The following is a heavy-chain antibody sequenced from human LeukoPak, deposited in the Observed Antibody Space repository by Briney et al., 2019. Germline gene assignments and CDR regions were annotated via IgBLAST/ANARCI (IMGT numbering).Heavy chain of an antibody. CDR3: ARGSRL. V-gene: IGHV4-34*01. J-gene: IGHJ4*02. CDR1: GGSFSGYY. Sequence: SSETLSLTCAVYGGSFSGYYWSWIRQPPGKGLEWIGEINHSGSTNYNPSLKSRVTISVDTSKNQFSLKLSSVTAADTAVYYCARGSRLWGQGTLVTVSS. CDR2: INHSGST.